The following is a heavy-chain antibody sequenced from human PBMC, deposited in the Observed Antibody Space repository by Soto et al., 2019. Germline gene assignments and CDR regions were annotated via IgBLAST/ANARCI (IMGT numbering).Heavy chain of an antibody. CDR2: ISAYNGNT. CDR1: GYTFTSYG. J-gene: IGHJ6*02. Sequence: ASVKVSCKASGYTFTSYGISWARQAPGQGLERMGWISAYNGNTNYAQKLQGRVTMTTDTSTSTAYIELRSLRSDDTAVYYCARDAEAVILLYSGYYCFGIDVWGQGTTVTVSS. D-gene: IGHD2-2*02. CDR3: ARDAEAVILLYSGYYCFGIDV. V-gene: IGHV1-18*01.